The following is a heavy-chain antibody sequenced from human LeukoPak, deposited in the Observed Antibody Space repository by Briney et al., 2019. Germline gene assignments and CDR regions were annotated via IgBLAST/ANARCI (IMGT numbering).Heavy chain of an antibody. CDR1: GDSISRSTYY. CDR2: VYYGRSP. V-gene: IGHV4-39*02. Sequence: SETLSLTCTVSGDSISRSTYYWAWIRQPPGKGLEWIGSVYYGRSPHFNPSLESRATISVDTSKNHFSLKMSSVTAADTAVYYCARSSGTGTFSYWGQGTLVTVSS. CDR3: ARSSGTGTFSY. D-gene: IGHD6-25*01. J-gene: IGHJ4*02.